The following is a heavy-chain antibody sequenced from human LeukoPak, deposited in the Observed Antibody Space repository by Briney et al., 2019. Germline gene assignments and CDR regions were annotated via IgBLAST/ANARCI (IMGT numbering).Heavy chain of an antibody. CDR1: GFTFSSYW. D-gene: IGHD3-22*01. CDR2: INSDGTSI. CDR3: GRSHYFDSSGFFSYHYGLDV. Sequence: GGSLRLSCAASGFTFSSYWMHWIRQVPGKGLVWVSRINSDGTSIRYADSVKGRFTISRDNAKNTLYLQMNSLRVEDTAVYYCGRSHYFDSSGFFSYHYGLDVWGRGTTVTVSS. V-gene: IGHV3-74*01. J-gene: IGHJ6*02.